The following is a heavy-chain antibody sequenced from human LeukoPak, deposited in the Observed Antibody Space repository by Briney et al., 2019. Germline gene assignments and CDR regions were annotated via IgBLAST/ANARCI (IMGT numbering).Heavy chain of an antibody. V-gene: IGHV4-59*11. CDR3: AGFGVDYDMDV. D-gene: IGHD3-16*01. CDR2: IHYSGKA. CDR1: GGSISGHY. J-gene: IGHJ6*02. Sequence: SETLSLTCTVSGGSISGHYWTWVRQPPGEGLEWIGQIHYSGKAVYNPSLRSRITISVDTSKNQMSLKVTSVTAADTAVYYCAGFGVDYDMDVWGQGTTVTVS.